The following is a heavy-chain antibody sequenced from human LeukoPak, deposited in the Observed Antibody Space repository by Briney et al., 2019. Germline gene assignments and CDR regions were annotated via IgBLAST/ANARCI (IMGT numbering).Heavy chain of an antibody. V-gene: IGHV3-7*04. Sequence: GGSLRLSCAASGFTFSNYWMSWVRQAPGKGLEWVANIKQDGSEKKYVDSVEGRFSISRDNAKNSLYLQIYSLRVEDTAGYYCARWYGDLGGWVLDVWGQGTTVTVSS. CDR3: ARWYGDLGGWVLDV. J-gene: IGHJ6*02. CDR1: GFTFSNYW. CDR2: IKQDGSEK. D-gene: IGHD3-16*01.